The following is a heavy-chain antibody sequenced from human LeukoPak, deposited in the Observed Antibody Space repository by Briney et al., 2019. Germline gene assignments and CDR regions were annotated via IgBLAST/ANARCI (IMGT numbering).Heavy chain of an antibody. V-gene: IGHV3-30*18. CDR3: AKEEGRYSSGIDY. D-gene: IGHD5-18*01. CDR1: GFTFSSYG. CDR2: ISYDGSNK. Sequence: GGSLRLSCAASGFTFSSYGMHWVRQAPGKGLEWVAVISYDGSNKYYADSVKGRFTISRDNSKNTLYLQMNSLRVEDTAVYYCAKEEGRYSSGIDYWGQGTLVTVSS. J-gene: IGHJ4*02.